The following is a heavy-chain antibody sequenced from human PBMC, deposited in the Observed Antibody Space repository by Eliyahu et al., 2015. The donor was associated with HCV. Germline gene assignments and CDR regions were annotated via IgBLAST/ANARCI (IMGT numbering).Heavy chain of an antibody. V-gene: IGHV1-46*01. CDR3: ARAVDAWSSHP. Sequence: QERLVQSGAEVKKPGASVKVSCKASGYTFTSYYIHWVRQAPGQGLEWMGVINPNEIATSYAQKFQDRLSLTRDTSTSTVFMELSSLTSEDTAVYYCARAVDAWSSHPWGQGTLVTVSS. CDR2: INPNEIAT. J-gene: IGHJ5*02. CDR1: GYTFTSYY. D-gene: IGHD2-15*01.